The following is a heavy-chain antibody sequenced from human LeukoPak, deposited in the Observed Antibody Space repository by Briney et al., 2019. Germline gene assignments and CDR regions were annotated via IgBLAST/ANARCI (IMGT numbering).Heavy chain of an antibody. J-gene: IGHJ5*02. CDR3: ARVGELGYCSGGSCYETFDP. D-gene: IGHD2-15*01. V-gene: IGHV3-21*01. CDR2: ISSSSSYI. CDR1: GFTFSSYS. Sequence: GGSLRLSCAASGFTFSSYSMNWVRQAPGKGLEWVSSISSSSSYIYYADSVKDRFTISRDNAKNSLYLQMNSLRAEDTAVYYCARVGELGYCSGGSCYETFDPWGQGTLVTLSS.